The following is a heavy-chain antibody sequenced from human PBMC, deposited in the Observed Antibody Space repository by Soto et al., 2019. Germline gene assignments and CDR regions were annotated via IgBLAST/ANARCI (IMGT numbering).Heavy chain of an antibody. CDR3: ARVAYYYDSSGYTY. Sequence: QVQLVESGGGVVQPGRSLRLSCAASGFTFSSYAMHWVRQAPGKGLEWVAVISYDGSNKYYADSVKGRFTISRDNSKNTLYLQMNSLRAEDTAVYYCARVAYYYDSSGYTYWGQGTLVTVSS. V-gene: IGHV3-30-3*01. CDR2: ISYDGSNK. D-gene: IGHD3-22*01. CDR1: GFTFSSYA. J-gene: IGHJ4*02.